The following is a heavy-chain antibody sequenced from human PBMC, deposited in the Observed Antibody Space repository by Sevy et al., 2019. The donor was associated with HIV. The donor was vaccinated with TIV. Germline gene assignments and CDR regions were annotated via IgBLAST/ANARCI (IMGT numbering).Heavy chain of an antibody. V-gene: IGHV3-53*01. Sequence: GGSLRLSCAASGFTVSSNYMNWVRQAPGRGLEWVSVINSGGRTHYADSVKGRFTISRDNTKKTLNLQMNSLRAEDTAVYYCARYYDFWGMDVWGQGTTVTVSS. CDR1: GFTVSSNY. CDR2: INSGGRT. CDR3: ARYYDFWGMDV. D-gene: IGHD3-3*01. J-gene: IGHJ6*02.